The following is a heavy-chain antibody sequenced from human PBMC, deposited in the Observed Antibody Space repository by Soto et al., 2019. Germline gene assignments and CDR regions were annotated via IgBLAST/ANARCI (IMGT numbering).Heavy chain of an antibody. J-gene: IGHJ6*02. CDR1: GGTFSSYA. Sequence: AASVKVSCKASGGTFSSYAISWVRQAPGQGLEWMGGIIPIFGTANYAQKFQGRVTITADESTSTAYMELSSLSSEDTAVYYCARMSPQARYYYGMDVWGQGATVTVSS. V-gene: IGHV1-69*13. CDR3: ARMSPQARYYYGMDV. CDR2: IIPIFGTA.